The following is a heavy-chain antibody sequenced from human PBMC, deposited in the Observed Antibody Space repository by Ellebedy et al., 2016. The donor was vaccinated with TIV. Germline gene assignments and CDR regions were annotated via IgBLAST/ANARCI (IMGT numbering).Heavy chain of an antibody. V-gene: IGHV4-4*02. J-gene: IGHJ6*02. CDR1: GASISSNNW. Sequence: SETLSLXXAVSGASISSNNWWSWVRQPPGNGLEWIGDLFHTGRTNYNPSLKSRVTISVEKSKNQFSLVLRSVTAADTAIYYCARILTAYYNQYYDGMGVWGQGTTVTVSS. D-gene: IGHD3-9*01. CDR3: ARILTAYYNQYYDGMGV. CDR2: LFHTGRT.